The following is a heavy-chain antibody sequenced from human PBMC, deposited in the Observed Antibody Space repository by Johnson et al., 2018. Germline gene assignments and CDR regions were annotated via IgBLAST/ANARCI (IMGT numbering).Heavy chain of an antibody. D-gene: IGHD4-17*01. CDR1: GFTFSSYG. CDR3: AKDRDDGDYAYYYCMDV. CDR2: ISYDGSNK. Sequence: QVQLVESGGGVVQPGRSLRLSCAASGFTFSSYGMHWVRQAPGKGLEWVAVISYDGSNKYYADSVKGRFTISRDNSKNTLYLQMNSLRAEDTAVYYCAKDRDDGDYAYYYCMDVGGQGTTVTVSS. J-gene: IGHJ6*02. V-gene: IGHV3-30*18.